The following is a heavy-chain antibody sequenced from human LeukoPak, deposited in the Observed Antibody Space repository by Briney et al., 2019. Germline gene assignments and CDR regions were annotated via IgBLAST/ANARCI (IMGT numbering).Heavy chain of an antibody. CDR3: AKTRGRNYGSGSYVDY. V-gene: IGHV3-23*01. CDR2: ISGSGGST. D-gene: IGHD3-10*01. CDR1: GFTFSSYA. J-gene: IGHJ4*02. Sequence: GGSLRLSCAASGFTFSSYAMSWVRQAPGNGLEWVSAISGSGGSTYYADSVKGRFTISRDNSKNTLYLQMNSLRAEDTAVYYCAKTRGRNYGSGSYVDYWGQGTLVTVSS.